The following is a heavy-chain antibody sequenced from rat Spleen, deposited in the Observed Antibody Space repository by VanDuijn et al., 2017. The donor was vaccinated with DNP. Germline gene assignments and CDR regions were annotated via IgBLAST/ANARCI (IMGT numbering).Heavy chain of an antibody. J-gene: IGHJ4*01. CDR2: MWYDGDT. D-gene: IGHD1-5*01. V-gene: IGHV2-63*01. Sequence: QVQLKESGPGLVQPSETLSLTCTVSGFSLTSYSVSWVRQPSGKDPEWMGRMWYDGDTAYNSALKSRLSISRDTSKNQVFLKMNSLQTDDTGTYYCTRDLGYRYNYDYVMDAWGQGASVTVSS. CDR3: TRDLGYRYNYDYVMDA. CDR1: GFSLTSYS.